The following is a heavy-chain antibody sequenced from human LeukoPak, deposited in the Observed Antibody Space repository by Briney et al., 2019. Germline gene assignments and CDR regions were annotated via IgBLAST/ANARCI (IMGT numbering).Heavy chain of an antibody. CDR2: IIPILGIA. CDR3: ARGPPLYYYDSSGLPDFDY. V-gene: IGHV1-69*10. D-gene: IGHD3-22*01. J-gene: IGHJ4*02. CDR1: GGTFSSYA. Sequence: VKVSCKASGGTFSSYAISWVRQAPGQGLGWMGRIIPILGIANYAQKFQGRVTITADKSTSTAYMELSSLRSEDTAVYYCARGPPLYYYDSSGLPDFDYWGQGTLVTVSS.